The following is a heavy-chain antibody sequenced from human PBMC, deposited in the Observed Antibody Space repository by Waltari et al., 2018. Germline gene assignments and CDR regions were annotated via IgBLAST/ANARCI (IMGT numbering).Heavy chain of an antibody. V-gene: IGHV1-2*02. J-gene: IGHJ4*02. Sequence: QVQLVQSGAEVKKPGASVKVSCKASGYTFTGYYMHWVPQAPGQGLEWMGWINPNSGGTNYAQKFQGRVTMTRDTSISTAYMELSRLRSDDTAVYYCARVAYYYDSSGYYNFFDYWGQGTLVTVSS. D-gene: IGHD3-22*01. CDR3: ARVAYYYDSSGYYNFFDY. CDR1: GYTFTGYY. CDR2: INPNSGGT.